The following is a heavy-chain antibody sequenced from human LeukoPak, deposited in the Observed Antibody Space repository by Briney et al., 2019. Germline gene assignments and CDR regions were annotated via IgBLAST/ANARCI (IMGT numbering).Heavy chain of an antibody. D-gene: IGHD4-17*01. J-gene: IGHJ5*02. CDR3: AFGDYESNWFDP. CDR1: GFTFSDHY. Sequence: QPGGSLRLSCAASGFTFSDHYMDWVRQAPGKGLEWVGRTRNKANSYTTEYAASVKGRFTISRDDSKNSPYLQMNNLKTEDTAVYYCAFGDYESNWFDPWGQGTLVTVSS. V-gene: IGHV3-72*01. CDR2: TRNKANSYTT.